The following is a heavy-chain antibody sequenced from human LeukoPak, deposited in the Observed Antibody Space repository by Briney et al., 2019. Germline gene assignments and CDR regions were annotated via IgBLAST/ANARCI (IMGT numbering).Heavy chain of an antibody. D-gene: IGHD3-22*01. V-gene: IGHV1-69*05. CDR2: IIPIFGTA. CDR3: AREAYYDSSGYYSGWFDP. CDR1: GGTFSSYA. Sequence: SVKVSCKASGGTFSSYAISWVRQAPGQGLEWMGGIIPIFGTANYAQKFQGRVTITTDESTSTAYMELSSLRSEDTAMYYCAREAYYDSSGYYSGWFDPWGQGTLVTVSS. J-gene: IGHJ5*02.